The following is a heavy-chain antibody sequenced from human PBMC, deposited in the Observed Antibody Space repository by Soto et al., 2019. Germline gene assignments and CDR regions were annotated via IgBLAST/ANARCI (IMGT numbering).Heavy chain of an antibody. J-gene: IGHJ4*02. CDR1: GGTFSSYA. CDR3: ARDRRGYSSSWLQQDY. V-gene: IGHV1-69*06. CDR2: IIPIFGTA. D-gene: IGHD6-13*01. Sequence: QVQLVQSGAEVKKPGSSVKVSCKASGGTFSSYAISWVRQAPGQGLEWMGGIIPIFGTANYAQKFQGRVTITADKSTSTAYMELSSLRSEDTAVYYCARDRRGYSSSWLQQDYWGQGTLVTVSS.